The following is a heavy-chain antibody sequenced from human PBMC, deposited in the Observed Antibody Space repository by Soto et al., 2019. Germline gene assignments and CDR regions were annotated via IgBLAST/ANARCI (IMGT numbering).Heavy chain of an antibody. J-gene: IGHJ6*02. Sequence: ASVKVSCKASGYTFTGYYMHWVRQAPGQGLEWMGWINPNSGGTNYAQKFQGRVTMTRDTSISTAYMELSRLSSDDTAVYYCSSVRYCSSTSCHRSRSSYYGIDFWGQGTTVTVSS. CDR2: INPNSGGT. V-gene: IGHV1-2*02. D-gene: IGHD2-2*01. CDR1: GYTFTGYY. CDR3: SSVRYCSSTSCHRSRSSYYGIDF.